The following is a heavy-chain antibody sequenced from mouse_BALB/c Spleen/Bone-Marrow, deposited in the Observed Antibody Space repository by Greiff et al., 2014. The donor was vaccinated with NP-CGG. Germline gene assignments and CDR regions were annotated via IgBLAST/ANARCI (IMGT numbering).Heavy chain of an antibody. CDR2: INPNNGGT. CDR1: GYTFTEYT. Sequence: VQLKQSGPELVKPGASVKISCKTSGYTFTEYTMHWVKQSHGKSLEWIGSINPNNGGTTYNQKFKGKATLTVDKSSSTAYMELRSLTSEDSAVYYCARGGRWLPTFDYWGQGTALTVSS. CDR3: ARGGRWLPTFDY. J-gene: IGHJ2*01. V-gene: IGHV1-18*01. D-gene: IGHD2-3*01.